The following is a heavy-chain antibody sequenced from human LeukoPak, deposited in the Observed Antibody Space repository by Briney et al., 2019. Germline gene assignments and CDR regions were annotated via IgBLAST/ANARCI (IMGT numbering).Heavy chain of an antibody. CDR2: INSDGSST. Sequence: PGGSLRLSCAASGFTFSSSWMHWVRQAPGRGLVWVSRINSDGSSTSYADSVKGRFTISRDNAKNTLYLQMNSLRAEDTAIYYCARVAVYYDILTGYYSDWGQGTLVTVSS. V-gene: IGHV3-74*01. CDR1: GFTFSSSW. CDR3: ARVAVYYDILTGYYSD. D-gene: IGHD3-9*01. J-gene: IGHJ4*02.